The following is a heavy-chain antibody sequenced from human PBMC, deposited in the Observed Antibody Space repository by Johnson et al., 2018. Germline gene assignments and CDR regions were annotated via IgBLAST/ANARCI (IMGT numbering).Heavy chain of an antibody. CDR1: GGSISSYY. V-gene: IGHV4-59*01. D-gene: IGHD4-17*01. CDR2: IYYTGST. CDR3: ARVLKSGHYAFDI. Sequence: QVRLREAGPGLVKPSETLSLSCTVSGGSISSYYWSWIRQPPGKGLAWVGYIYYTGSTNYNPSLKSRVTVPVDASKNQFSLKLSSVTAADTAVYSCARVLKSGHYAFDIWGRVTMVTVSS. J-gene: IGHJ3*02.